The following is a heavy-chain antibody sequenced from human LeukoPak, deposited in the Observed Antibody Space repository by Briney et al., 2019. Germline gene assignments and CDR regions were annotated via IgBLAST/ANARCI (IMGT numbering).Heavy chain of an antibody. CDR1: GGSISSYY. CDR2: IYTSGST. V-gene: IGHV4-4*07. D-gene: IGHD3-16*01. Sequence: PSETLSLTCTVSGGSISSYYWSWIRQPAGKGLEWIGRIYTSGSTNYNPSLKSRVTMSVDTSKNQFSLKLSSVTAADTAVYYCARGGRHYGYYYGMDVWGQGTTVTVSS. CDR3: ARGGRHYGYYYGMDV. J-gene: IGHJ6*02.